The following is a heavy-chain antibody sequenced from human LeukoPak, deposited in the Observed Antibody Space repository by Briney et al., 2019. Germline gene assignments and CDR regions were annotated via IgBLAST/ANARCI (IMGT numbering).Heavy chain of an antibody. V-gene: IGHV1-46*01. CDR2: IHPSGGST. CDR1: GYTFTSYY. Sequence: ASVKVSCKASGYTFTSYYMHWVRQAPGQGLEWMGIIHPSGGSTSYAQKFQGRVTITRDTSTSTVYMELSSLRSEDTAVYYCARDRREMATTDAFDIWGQGTMVTVSS. J-gene: IGHJ3*02. CDR3: ARDRREMATTDAFDI. D-gene: IGHD5-24*01.